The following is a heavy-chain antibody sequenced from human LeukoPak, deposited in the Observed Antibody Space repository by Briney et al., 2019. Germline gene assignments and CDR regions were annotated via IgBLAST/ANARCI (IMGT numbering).Heavy chain of an antibody. J-gene: IGHJ6*02. CDR2: INTNTGNP. Sequence: ASVKVSCKASGYTFTSYAVNWVRQAPGQGLEWMGWINTNTGNPTYAQGFTGRFVFSLDTSVSTAYLQISSLKAEDTAVYYCARTGPAQYCSGGSCYSYYYYGMDVWGQGTTVTVSS. V-gene: IGHV7-4-1*02. CDR1: GYTFTSYA. CDR3: ARTGPAQYCSGGSCYSYYYYGMDV. D-gene: IGHD2-15*01.